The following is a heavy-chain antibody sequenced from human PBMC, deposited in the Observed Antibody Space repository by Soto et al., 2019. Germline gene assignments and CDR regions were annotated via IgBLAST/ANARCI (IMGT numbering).Heavy chain of an antibody. J-gene: IGHJ6*02. Sequence: EVQLVESGGGLVQPGGSLRLSCAASGFTFSSYEMNWVRPAPGKGLEWVSYISSSGSTIYYADSVKGRFTISRDNAKNALYRQMNSMRAEDTSVYYCASIGATGGDGMDVWGPGTTFTFSS. D-gene: IGHD1-26*01. CDR3: ASIGATGGDGMDV. V-gene: IGHV3-48*03. CDR2: ISSSGSTI. CDR1: GFTFSSYE.